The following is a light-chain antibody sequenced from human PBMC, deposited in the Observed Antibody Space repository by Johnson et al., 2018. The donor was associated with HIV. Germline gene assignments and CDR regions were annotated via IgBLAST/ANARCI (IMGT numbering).Light chain of an antibody. Sequence: QSVLTQPPSVSAAPGQKVTISCSGSSSNIGNNYVSWYQQLPGTAPKLLIYDNNKRPSGIPDRFSGSKSGTSATLGITGLQTGDEADYYCGTWDTRLSVLYVFGSWTKVTVL. V-gene: IGLV1-51*01. CDR1: SSNIGNNY. CDR3: GTWDTRLSVLYV. CDR2: DNN. J-gene: IGLJ1*01.